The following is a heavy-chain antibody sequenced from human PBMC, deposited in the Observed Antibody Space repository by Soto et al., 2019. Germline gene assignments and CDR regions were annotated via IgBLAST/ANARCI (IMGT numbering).Heavy chain of an antibody. J-gene: IGHJ5*02. CDR2: FDPENDET. CDR3: AIAAYCSGATCYSGYNWFDP. D-gene: IGHD2-2*01. CDR1: GYTLSEVS. V-gene: IGHV1-24*01. Sequence: ASVKVSCKVSGYTLSEVSIHWVRQTPGKGLEWMGGFDPENDETSYAQKFQGRVTLTEDTSTDTAYLELSSLRSEDTAIYYCAIAAYCSGATCYSGYNWFDPWGQGTQVTVSS.